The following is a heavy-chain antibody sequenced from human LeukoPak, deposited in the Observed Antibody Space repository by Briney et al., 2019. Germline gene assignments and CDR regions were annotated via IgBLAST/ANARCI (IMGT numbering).Heavy chain of an antibody. J-gene: IGHJ4*02. CDR3: ARDWFDGDYDRFDY. Sequence: GGSLRLSCAVSGLTFSDYWMSWFRQAPGKGLEWVANINQDGSQKFSVDSVKGRFIISRDNAKNSLYLQMNSLRVEDTAMYYCARDWFDGDYDRFDYWGQGTLVTVSS. CDR1: GLTFSDYW. D-gene: IGHD4-17*01. CDR2: INQDGSQK. V-gene: IGHV3-7*03.